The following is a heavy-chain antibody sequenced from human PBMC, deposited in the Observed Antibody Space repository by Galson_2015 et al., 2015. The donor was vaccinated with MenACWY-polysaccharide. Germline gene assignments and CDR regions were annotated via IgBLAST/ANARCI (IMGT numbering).Heavy chain of an antibody. CDR3: AKSGGDGVTVVATGPTAGGA. J-gene: IGHJ4*02. Sequence: SLRLSCAASGFTFRIFPMNWVRQTPGKGLEWVAGISGSGDSAFYADSVRGRFTISRDNSRNTLYLQMNSLRADDTALYYCAKSGGDGVTVVATGPTAGGAWGQGTRVTVSS. D-gene: IGHD2-21*01. V-gene: IGHV3-23*01. CDR2: ISGSGDSA. CDR1: GFTFRIFP.